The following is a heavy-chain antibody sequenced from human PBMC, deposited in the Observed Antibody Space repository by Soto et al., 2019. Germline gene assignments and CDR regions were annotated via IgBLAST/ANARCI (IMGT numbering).Heavy chain of an antibody. CDR1: GFAVSSSY. CDR2: TYTGGST. J-gene: IGHJ6*02. V-gene: IGHV3-53*02. D-gene: IGHD1-20*01. CDR3: ERDPPITTDYAMDV. Sequence: EVQLVETGGDLIQSGGSLRLSCAASGFAVSSSYMMWVRQAPGQGLECVSITYTGGSTHYADSVKGRFTVSRDDSTNTVYLQMNSLGAEGTDVAYCERDPPITTDYAMDVWGQGTTVIVSS.